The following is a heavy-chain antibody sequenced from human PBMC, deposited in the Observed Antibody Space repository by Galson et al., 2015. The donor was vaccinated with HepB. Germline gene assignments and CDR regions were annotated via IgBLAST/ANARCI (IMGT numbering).Heavy chain of an antibody. CDR1: GYSVTSYW. CDR2: IDPSDSYT. V-gene: IGHV5-10-1*01. CDR3: GRPRRLGDPAKAFDI. Sequence: QSGAEVTKPGESLRISCKGSGYSVTSYWISWVRQMPGKGLEWMGRIDPSDSYTNYSPSFQGHVTISADKSISTAYLQWSSLKASDTAMYYCGRPRRLGDPAKAFDIWGQGTMVTVSS. D-gene: IGHD3-16*01. J-gene: IGHJ3*02.